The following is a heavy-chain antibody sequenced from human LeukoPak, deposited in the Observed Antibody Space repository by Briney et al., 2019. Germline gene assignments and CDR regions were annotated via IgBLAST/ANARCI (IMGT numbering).Heavy chain of an antibody. CDR2: VSSSSSYI. CDR3: ASGHSGSYYYFYY. V-gene: IGHV3-21*01. CDR1: GFTFSSYS. D-gene: IGHD1-26*01. Sequence: PGGSLRLSCAASGFTFSSYSMNWVRQAPGKGLEWVSSVSSSSSYIYYADSVKGRFTISRDNAKNSLYLQMNSLRAEDTAVYYCASGHSGSYYYFYYWGQGTLVTVSS. J-gene: IGHJ4*02.